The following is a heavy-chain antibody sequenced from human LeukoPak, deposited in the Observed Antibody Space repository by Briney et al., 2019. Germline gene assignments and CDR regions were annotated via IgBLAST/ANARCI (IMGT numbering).Heavy chain of an antibody. CDR1: GGSISSSSYY. J-gene: IGHJ5*02. D-gene: IGHD6-13*01. CDR3: ARHRRFLGRCSWYSNWFDP. V-gene: IGHV4-39*01. CDR2: IYYSGST. Sequence: SETLSLTCTVSGGSISSSSYYWGWIRQPPGKGLEWIGSIYYSGSTYYNPSLKSRATISLDTSKNQFSLKLSSVTAADTAVYYCARHRRFLGRCSWYSNWFDPWGQGTLVTVSS.